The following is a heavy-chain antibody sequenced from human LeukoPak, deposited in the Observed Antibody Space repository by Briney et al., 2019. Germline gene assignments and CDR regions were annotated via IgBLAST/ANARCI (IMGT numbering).Heavy chain of an antibody. V-gene: IGHV4-34*01. Sequence: SETLSLTCAVYGGSFSGYWWSWVRLPPGKGLEWIAEINHRGSTKYNPSLKSRVAIAFETSKIQFSLKLSSVTAADTAVYYCARGPPLNPGDFDSSGYYYFDYWGLGTLVTVSS. CDR1: GGSFSGYW. CDR3: ARGPPLNPGDFDSSGYYYFDY. D-gene: IGHD3-22*01. J-gene: IGHJ4*02. CDR2: INHRGST.